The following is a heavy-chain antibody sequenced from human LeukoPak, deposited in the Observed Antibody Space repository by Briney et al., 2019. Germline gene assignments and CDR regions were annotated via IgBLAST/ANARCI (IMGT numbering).Heavy chain of an antibody. CDR3: VPHINYSYQY. CDR2: ISSDGRNA. J-gene: IGHJ4*02. CDR1: GFAFSSSP. V-gene: IGHV3-64D*06. D-gene: IGHD5-18*01. Sequence: GGSLRLSCSASGFAFSSSPMHWVRQAPGKTLEYVSAISSDGRNAYYADSVKGRFTMSRDNSKNTLSLQMSSLRPEDTAVYYCVPHINYSYQYWGRGTLVTVSS.